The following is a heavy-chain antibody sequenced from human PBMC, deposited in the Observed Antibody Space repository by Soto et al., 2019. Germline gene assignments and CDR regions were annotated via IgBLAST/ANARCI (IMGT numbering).Heavy chain of an antibody. CDR2: IIPILGIA. CDR1: GGTFSSYT. D-gene: IGHD2-2*02. CDR3: AMEYCSSTSCYRDY. J-gene: IGHJ4*02. V-gene: IGHV1-69*02. Sequence: QVQLVQSGAEVKKPGSSVKVSCKASGGTFSSYTISWVRQAPGQGLEWMGRIIPILGIANYAQKFQGRVTITADKXXSTAYMELSRLRSEDTAVYYCAMEYCSSTSCYRDYWGQGTLVTVSS.